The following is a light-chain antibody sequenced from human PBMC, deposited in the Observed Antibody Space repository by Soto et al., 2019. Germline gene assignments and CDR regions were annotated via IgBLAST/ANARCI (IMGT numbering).Light chain of an antibody. CDR3: QQHSRYPRT. CDR2: SAS. V-gene: IGKV1-9*01. CDR1: QARSNY. J-gene: IGKJ4*01. Sequence: DIPLTLSPSVLSASVGDTVPITCRTSQARSNYLAWYQQKPGKAPDLLIYSASTWQSGIPARFSGSGSGTEFSLTIRALQPEDFATYYCQQHSRYPRTFGEGTKVDIK.